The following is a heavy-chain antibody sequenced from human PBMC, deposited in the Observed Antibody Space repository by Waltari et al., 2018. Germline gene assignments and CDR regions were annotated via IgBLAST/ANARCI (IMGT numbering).Heavy chain of an antibody. V-gene: IGHV4-59*01. CDR3: ARGEDRFDY. J-gene: IGHJ4*02. CDR1: GGSIINYS. Sequence: QVQLQESGPGLVKPSETLSLSCTVSGGSIINYSWSWIRQPPGQGLEWIGSVYYTGSTTYNPAPRSRVTISVDTSKYQFSLKVTSVTPSDTAVYYCARGEDRFDYWGQGTLVTVSS. CDR2: VYYTGST.